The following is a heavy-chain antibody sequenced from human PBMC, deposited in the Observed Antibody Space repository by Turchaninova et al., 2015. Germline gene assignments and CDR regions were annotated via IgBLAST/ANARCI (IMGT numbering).Heavy chain of an antibody. V-gene: IGHV1-18*04. CDR1: GYLFTTYG. CDR3: ARDHWRPPGSSNDY. Sequence: QVQLVQSGAEVKKPGASVKVSCKASGYLFTTYGIICVRQAPGQVLEWMGGIDAYTDTTHSAQELHGKSPLTRQEHQIHAYVEVMRLRPNDTAGYYCARDHWRPPGSSNDYWGQGTLVTVSS. J-gene: IGHJ4*02. CDR2: IDAYTDTT. D-gene: IGHD6-6*01.